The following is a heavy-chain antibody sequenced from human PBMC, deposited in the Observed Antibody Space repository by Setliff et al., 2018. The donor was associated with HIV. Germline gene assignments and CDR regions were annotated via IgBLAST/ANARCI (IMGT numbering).Heavy chain of an antibody. CDR2: ISSSSSTI. CDR3: ARAYNVYDYRFDSSGYDY. V-gene: IGHV3-48*04. CDR1: GFTFSSYS. J-gene: IGHJ4*02. D-gene: IGHD3-22*01. Sequence: GGSLRLSCAASGFTFSSYSMNWVRQAPGKGLEWVSYISSSSSTIYYADSVKGRFIASTDNARNSLFLEMNSLRAEDTAVYYCARAYNVYDYRFDSSGYDYWGQGTLVTVSS.